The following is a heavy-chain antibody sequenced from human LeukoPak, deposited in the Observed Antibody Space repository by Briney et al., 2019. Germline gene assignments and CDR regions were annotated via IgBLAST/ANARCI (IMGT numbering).Heavy chain of an antibody. Sequence: GASVKVSCKASGGTFSSYAINWVRQATGQGLEWMGWMNPNSGNTGYAQKFQGRVTITRNTSISTAYMELSSLRSEDTAVYYCARGNEVVGDDYWGQGTLVTVSS. CDR1: GGTFSSYA. V-gene: IGHV1-8*03. CDR2: MNPNSGNT. CDR3: ARGNEVVGDDY. J-gene: IGHJ4*02. D-gene: IGHD2-15*01.